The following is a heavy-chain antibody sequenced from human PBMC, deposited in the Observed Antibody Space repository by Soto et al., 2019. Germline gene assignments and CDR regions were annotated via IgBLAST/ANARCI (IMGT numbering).Heavy chain of an antibody. D-gene: IGHD2-2*01. V-gene: IGHV3-48*01. CDR2: ISSSSSTI. CDR3: ARSPNIVVVPAALIRSDLFDY. CDR1: GFTFSSYS. Sequence: HGGSLRLSCAASGFTFSSYSMNWVRQAPGKGLEWVSYISSSSSTIYYADSVKGRFTISRDNAKNSLYLQMNSLRAEDTAVYYCARSPNIVVVPAALIRSDLFDYWGQGTLVTVSS. J-gene: IGHJ4*02.